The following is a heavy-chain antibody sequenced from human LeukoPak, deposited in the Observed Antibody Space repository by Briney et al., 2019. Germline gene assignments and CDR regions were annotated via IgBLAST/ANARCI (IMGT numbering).Heavy chain of an antibody. CDR3: ASSMIQPQYCSSTSCPSDY. V-gene: IGHV4-30-2*01. CDR2: IYHSGST. D-gene: IGHD2-2*01. J-gene: IGHJ4*02. CDR1: GGSISSGGYS. Sequence: SETLSLTCAVSGGSISSGGYSWSWIRQPPGKGLEWIGYIYHSGSTYYNPSLKSRVTISVDRSKNQFSLKLSSVTAADTAVYYCASSMIQPQYCSSTSCPSDYWGQGTLVTVSS.